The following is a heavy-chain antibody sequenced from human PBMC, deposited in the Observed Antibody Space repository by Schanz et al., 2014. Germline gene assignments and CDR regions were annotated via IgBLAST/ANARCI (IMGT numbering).Heavy chain of an antibody. Sequence: QVQLVQSGAEVVEPGASVKVSCKASGYTVTYYGLNWVRQAPGQGLEWVGWISFYDGKTKFAQKFQGRVSMTTDTSTSTAYMELRSLRSDDTATYYCASANSDFFDYWGQGTQVTVSS. CDR2: ISFYDGKT. D-gene: IGHD1-26*01. CDR1: GYTVTYYG. V-gene: IGHV1-18*01. J-gene: IGHJ4*02. CDR3: ASANSDFFDY.